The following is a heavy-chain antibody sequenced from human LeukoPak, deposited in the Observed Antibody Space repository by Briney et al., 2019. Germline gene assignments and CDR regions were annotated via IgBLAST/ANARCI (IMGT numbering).Heavy chain of an antibody. J-gene: IGHJ6*02. D-gene: IGHD5-18*01. V-gene: IGHV3-72*01. Sequence: TGGSLRLSCAASGFTFSDRDMDWVRQAPGKGLEWGGRSRNKAKSHTTEYAASVKGRFTISRDNSNNSVWLQMNSLKTEDTAVYYCALWSYYYYGLDVWGQGTTVTVSS. CDR1: GFTFSDRD. CDR3: ALWSYYYYGLDV. CDR2: SRNKAKSHTT.